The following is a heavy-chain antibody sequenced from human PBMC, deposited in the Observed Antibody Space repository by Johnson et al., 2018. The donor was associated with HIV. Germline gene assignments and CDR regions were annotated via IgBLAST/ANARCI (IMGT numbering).Heavy chain of an antibody. Sequence: VQLVESGGGLVQPGRYLRLSCAASGFTFDDYAMHWVRQAPGKGLEWVSGISWNSGSIGYADSVKGRFTISRDNAKNSLYLQMNSLRAEDTALYYCAKDHPISVWGQGTMVTVSS. V-gene: IGHV3-9*01. J-gene: IGHJ3*01. CDR2: ISWNSGSI. CDR1: GFTFDDYA. CDR3: AKDHPISV.